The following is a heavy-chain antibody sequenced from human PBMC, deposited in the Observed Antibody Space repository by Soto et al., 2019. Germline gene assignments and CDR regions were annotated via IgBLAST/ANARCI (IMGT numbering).Heavy chain of an antibody. CDR3: ARRGWNDVGGSSWFDP. CDR1: GGSFSGYY. CDR2: INHSGST. D-gene: IGHD1-1*01. V-gene: IGHV4-34*01. Sequence: ETLSLTCAVYGGSFSGYYWSWIRQPPGKGLEWIGKINHSGSTNYNPSLKSQVTISVDTSKNQFSQKLSSVTAADPAVYYCARRGWNDVGGSSWFDPWGQGTLVTVSS. J-gene: IGHJ5*02.